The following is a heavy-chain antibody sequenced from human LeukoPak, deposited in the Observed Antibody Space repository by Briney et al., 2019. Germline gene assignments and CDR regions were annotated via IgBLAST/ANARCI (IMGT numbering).Heavy chain of an antibody. D-gene: IGHD4-11*01. CDR1: GGSFSGYY. J-gene: IGHJ6*02. CDR3: ARGTLHSNYRGGYYGMDV. V-gene: IGHV4-34*01. Sequence: PSETLSLTCAVYGGSFSGYYWSWIRQPPGKGLEWIGEINHSGSTNYNPSLKSRVTISVDTSKNQFSLKLSSVTAADTAVYYCARGTLHSNYRGGYYGMDVWGQGTTVTVSS. CDR2: INHSGST.